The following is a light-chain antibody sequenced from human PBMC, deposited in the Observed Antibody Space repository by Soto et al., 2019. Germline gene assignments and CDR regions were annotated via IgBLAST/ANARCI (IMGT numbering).Light chain of an antibody. CDR2: KAS. CDR3: KHYNSYSEA. CDR1: QTISSW. Sequence: DIQITQSPSTLSVDVADRVTITFRSSQTISSWLAWYQQKPGKAPKLLIYKASTLKSGVPSRFSGSGSGTEFTLTISSLQTDDFATYYCKHYNSYSEAFGQGTKVDIK. V-gene: IGKV1-5*03. J-gene: IGKJ1*01.